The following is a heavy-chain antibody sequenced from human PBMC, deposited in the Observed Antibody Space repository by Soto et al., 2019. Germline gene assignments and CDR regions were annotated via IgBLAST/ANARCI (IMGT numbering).Heavy chain of an antibody. CDR1: GESISSSSYY. CDR3: ARQRNTVVTQAYFDH. J-gene: IGHJ4*02. D-gene: IGHD2-21*02. Sequence: SETLSLTCIVSGESISSSSYYWGWIRQHPGKGLEWIGSIYYSGRTYYNPSFKSRVTISIDTSKNQFSLKLSSVTATDTAVYYCARQRNTVVTQAYFDHWGQGALVTVSS. CDR2: IYYSGRT. V-gene: IGHV4-39*01.